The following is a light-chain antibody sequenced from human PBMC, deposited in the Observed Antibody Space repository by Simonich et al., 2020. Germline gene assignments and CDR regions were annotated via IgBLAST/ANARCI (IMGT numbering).Light chain of an antibody. V-gene: IGLV1-47*01. Sequence: QSVLTQPPSASGTPGQRVTISCSGSSSNIGSNYVYCYQQLPGTAPKLLIYRKNQRPSGVPDRFSGSKSVTSASLAISGLRSEDEADYYCAAWDDSLSGRVFGGGTKLTVL. J-gene: IGLJ3*02. CDR1: SSNIGSNY. CDR3: AAWDDSLSGRV. CDR2: RKN.